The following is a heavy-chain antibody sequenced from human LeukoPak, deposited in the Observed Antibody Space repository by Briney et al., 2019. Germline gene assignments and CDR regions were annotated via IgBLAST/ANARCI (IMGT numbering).Heavy chain of an antibody. V-gene: IGHV1-69*04. J-gene: IGHJ4*02. Sequence: SVKVSCKASGGTFGSYAISWVRQAPGQGLEWMGRIIPILGIANYAQKFQGRVTITADKSTSTAYMELSSLRSEDTAVYYCARHPTNYYDSSGSLGYFDYWGQGTLVTVSS. D-gene: IGHD3-22*01. CDR2: IIPILGIA. CDR3: ARHPTNYYDSSGSLGYFDY. CDR1: GGTFGSYA.